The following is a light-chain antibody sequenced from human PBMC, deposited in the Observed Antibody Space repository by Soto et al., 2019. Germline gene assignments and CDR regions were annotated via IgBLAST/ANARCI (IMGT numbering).Light chain of an antibody. Sequence: EIELTQSPGTLSLSPGERASLSCRASQSVSNSYLAWYQQKPGQAPRLLIYGASRRATSIPDRFSGSWSGTVFTLTISRLEPEDLAVYYCQHYGNSPRTFGQGTKLVIK. CDR2: GAS. CDR1: QSVSNSY. J-gene: IGKJ2*01. V-gene: IGKV3-20*01. CDR3: QHYGNSPRT.